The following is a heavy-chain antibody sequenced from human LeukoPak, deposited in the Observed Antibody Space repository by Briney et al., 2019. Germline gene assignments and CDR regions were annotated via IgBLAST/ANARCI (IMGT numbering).Heavy chain of an antibody. Sequence: GGSLRLSCAASGFTVTSNYTSWVRQAPGKGLEWVSVIYSGGSAYYADSVKGRFTISRDNSKNTLYLQMNSLRAEDTAVYYCARERDGYNRAFDYWGQGTLVTVSS. CDR1: GFTVTSNY. CDR2: IYSGGSA. D-gene: IGHD5-24*01. J-gene: IGHJ4*02. CDR3: ARERDGYNRAFDY. V-gene: IGHV3-53*01.